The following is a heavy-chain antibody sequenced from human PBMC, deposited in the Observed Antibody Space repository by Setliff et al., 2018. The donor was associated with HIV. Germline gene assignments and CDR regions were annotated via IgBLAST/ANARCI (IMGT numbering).Heavy chain of an antibody. Sequence: SETLSLTCAVSGGSIDSFSYYWGWIRQTPGKELEWIGNIYHSGSTNYNPSLKSRAAISVDMSKNQFSLKLNSVTAADTAVYHCARGDTYYHDSSGYVKSALGCFDIWGQGTMVTVSS. CDR1: GGSIDSFSYY. V-gene: IGHV4-39*07. CDR2: IYHSGST. J-gene: IGHJ3*02. CDR3: ARGDTYYHDSSGYVKSALGCFDI. D-gene: IGHD3-22*01.